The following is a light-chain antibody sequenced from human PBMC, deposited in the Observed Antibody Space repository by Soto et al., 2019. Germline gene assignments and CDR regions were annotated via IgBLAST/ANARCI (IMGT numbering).Light chain of an antibody. CDR1: NSDVGHYNY. V-gene: IGLV2-11*01. Sequence: QSALTQPRSVSGSPGQSVTISCTGTNSDVGHYNYVSWYQQHPCEAPKLIIFDVDKRPSGVPDRFSGSKSGNTASLTISGLQAEDEADYYCCSYTSSSTYVFGTGTKLTVL. CDR3: CSYTSSSTYV. CDR2: DVD. J-gene: IGLJ1*01.